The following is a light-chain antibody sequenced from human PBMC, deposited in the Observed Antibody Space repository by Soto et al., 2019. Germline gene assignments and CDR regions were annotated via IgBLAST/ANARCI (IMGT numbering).Light chain of an antibody. CDR2: WAS. CDR1: QSVLYSSNNKNY. Sequence: DIVMTQSPDSLAVSLGERATINCKSSQSVLYSSNNKNYLAWYQQKPGQPPKLLIYWASTRESGVPDRFSGSGSGTDFTLTISSLQAEDVAVYSCQQYYSTPRTFGQGTQVEIK. J-gene: IGKJ1*01. CDR3: QQYYSTPRT. V-gene: IGKV4-1*01.